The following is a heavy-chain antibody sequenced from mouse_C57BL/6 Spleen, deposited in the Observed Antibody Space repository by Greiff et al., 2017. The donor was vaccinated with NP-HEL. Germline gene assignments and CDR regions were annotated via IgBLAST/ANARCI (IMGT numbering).Heavy chain of an antibody. D-gene: IGHD1-1*01. V-gene: IGHV1-53*01. CDR3: ARYVLLRSFEV. CDR1: GYTFTSYW. Sequence: QVQLQQSGTELVKPGASVKLSCKASGYTFTSYWMPWVKQRPGQGLEWIGNINPSNGGTNYNEKFKSKATLTVDKSSSTAYMQLSSLTSEDSAVYYGARYVLLRSFEVWGTGTTVTVSS. CDR2: INPSNGGT. J-gene: IGHJ1*03.